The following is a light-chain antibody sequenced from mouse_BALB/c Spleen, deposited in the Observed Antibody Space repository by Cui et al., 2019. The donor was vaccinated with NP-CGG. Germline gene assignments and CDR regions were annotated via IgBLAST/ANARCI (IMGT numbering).Light chain of an antibody. Sequence: QAVVTQESALTTSPGETVTLTCRSSTGAVTTSNYANWVQEKPDHLFTGLIGGTNNRAPGVPARFSGSLIGGKAALTITGAQTEDEAIYFCALWHSNHWVFGGGTKLTVL. CDR3: ALWHSNHWV. V-gene: IGLV1*01. CDR1: TGAVTTSNY. J-gene: IGLJ1*01. CDR2: GTN.